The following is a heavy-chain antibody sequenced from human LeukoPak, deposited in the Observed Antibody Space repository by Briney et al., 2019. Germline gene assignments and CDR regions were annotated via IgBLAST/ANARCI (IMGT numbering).Heavy chain of an antibody. D-gene: IGHD6-13*01. CDR1: GFTFSSYA. V-gene: IGHV3-30-3*01. J-gene: IGHJ3*02. CDR3: AGTGGSSSPGAFDI. CDR2: ISYDGSNK. Sequence: GGSLRLSCAASGFTFSSYAMHWVRQAPGKGLEWVAVISYDGSNKYYADSVKGRFTISRDNSKNTLYLQMNSLRAEDTAVYNCAGTGGSSSPGAFDIWGQGTMVTVSS.